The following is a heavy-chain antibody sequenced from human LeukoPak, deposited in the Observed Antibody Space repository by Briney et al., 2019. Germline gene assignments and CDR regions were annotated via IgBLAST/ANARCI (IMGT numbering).Heavy chain of an antibody. J-gene: IGHJ4*02. V-gene: IGHV4-61*02. Sequence: SETLSLTCTVSGGSISSGGYYWSWIRQPAGKGLEWIGRIYTSGSTNYNPSLKSRVTISVDTSKNQFSLKLSSVTAADTAVYYCARVVLPDYDFWSGHFDYWGQGTLVTVSS. CDR2: IYTSGST. CDR1: GGSISSGGYY. D-gene: IGHD3-3*01. CDR3: ARVVLPDYDFWSGHFDY.